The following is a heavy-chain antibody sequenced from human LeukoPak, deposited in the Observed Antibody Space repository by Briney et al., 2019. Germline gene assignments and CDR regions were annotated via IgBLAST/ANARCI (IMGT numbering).Heavy chain of an antibody. D-gene: IGHD5-12*01. V-gene: IGHV4-30-2*01. CDR3: ASERVGSLYY. Sequence: SETLSLTCAVSGGSISSGGYSWSWIRQPPGKGLEWIGYICHSGSTYYNPSLKSRVTISVDRSKNQFSLKLSSVTAADTAVYYCASERVGSLYYWGQGTLVTVSS. J-gene: IGHJ4*02. CDR2: ICHSGST. CDR1: GGSISSGGYS.